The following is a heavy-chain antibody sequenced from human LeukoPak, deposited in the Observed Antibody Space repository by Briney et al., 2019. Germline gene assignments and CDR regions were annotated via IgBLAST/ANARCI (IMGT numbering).Heavy chain of an antibody. CDR1: GGSISSYY. D-gene: IGHD6-19*01. J-gene: IGHJ4*02. Sequence: SETLSLTCTVSGGSISSYYWSWIRQSPGKGLGWIGYIYYSGSTNYNPSLKSRVTISVDTSKNQFSLKLSSVTAADTAVYYCARSDGSYLGSGSGYFDYWGQGTLVTVSS. CDR3: ARSDGSYLGSGSGYFDY. V-gene: IGHV4-59*01. CDR2: IYYSGST.